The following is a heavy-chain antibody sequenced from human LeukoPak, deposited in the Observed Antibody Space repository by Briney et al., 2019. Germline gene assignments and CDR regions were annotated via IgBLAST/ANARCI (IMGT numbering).Heavy chain of an antibody. D-gene: IGHD6-13*01. CDR1: GYSISSGYY. Sequence: KASETLSLTCAVSGYSISSGYYWGWIRPPPGKGLEWIGSIYHSGSTYYNPSLKSRVTISVDTSKNHFSLKLSSVTAADTAVYYCARRSSSWFPFDYWGQGILVTVSS. J-gene: IGHJ4*02. V-gene: IGHV4-38-2*01. CDR2: IYHSGST. CDR3: ARRSSSWFPFDY.